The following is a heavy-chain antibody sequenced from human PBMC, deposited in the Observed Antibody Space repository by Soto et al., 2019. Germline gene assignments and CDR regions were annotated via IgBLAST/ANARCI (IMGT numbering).Heavy chain of an antibody. CDR3: ARAYGSGYMDV. D-gene: IGHD3-10*01. CDR1: GGSISSGGYY. V-gene: IGHV4-31*01. Sequence: QVQLQESGPGLVKPSQTLSLTCTVSGGSISSGGYYWSWIRQHQGKGLEWIGYIYYSGSTYYNPSLKRLVTISVDTSKNQCSLKLSSVTAADTAAYYCARAYGSGYMDVWGQGTTVTVSS. CDR2: IYYSGST. J-gene: IGHJ6*02.